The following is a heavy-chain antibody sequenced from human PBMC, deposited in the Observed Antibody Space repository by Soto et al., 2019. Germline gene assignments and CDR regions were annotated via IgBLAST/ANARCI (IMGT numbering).Heavy chain of an antibody. Sequence: GGSLRLSCAASGIIFNGFGMHWVRQAPGKGLEWVSAISGSGGSTYYADSVKGRFTISRDNSKNTLYLQMNSLRAEDTAGYYFGKSFLGYCSGGSCYAGGYWAKGTLVPVSS. CDR3: GKSFLGYCSGGSCYAGGY. J-gene: IGHJ4*02. CDR1: GIIFNGFG. D-gene: IGHD2-15*01. V-gene: IGHV3-23*01. CDR2: ISGSGGST.